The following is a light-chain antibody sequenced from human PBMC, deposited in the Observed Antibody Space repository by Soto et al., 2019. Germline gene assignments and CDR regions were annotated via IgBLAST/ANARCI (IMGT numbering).Light chain of an antibody. J-gene: IGKJ4*01. CDR3: QEYSSF. CDR1: RSISRW. V-gene: IGKV1-5*01. Sequence: DIPVTQSPSTLSASVGDRVTITCRASRSISRWLAWYQQKPGRAPKVLIYEASNLESGVPSRFSGSGSGTEFTLTISSLQPDDFGTYYCQEYSSFFGGGTRVEMK. CDR2: EAS.